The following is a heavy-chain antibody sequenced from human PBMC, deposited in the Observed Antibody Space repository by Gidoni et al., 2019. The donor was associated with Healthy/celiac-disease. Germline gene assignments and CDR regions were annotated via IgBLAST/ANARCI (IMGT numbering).Heavy chain of an antibody. Sequence: EVQLVESGGGLVQPGGSLRLSCAASGFTFSSYWLSWVRQAPGKGLEWVANIKQDGSEKYYVDSVKGRFTISRDNAKNSLYLQMNSLRAEDTAVYYCARDSSAAKITMIVVATGAFDIWGQGTMVTVSS. CDR2: IKQDGSEK. D-gene: IGHD3-22*01. CDR3: ARDSSAAKITMIVVATGAFDI. V-gene: IGHV3-7*01. CDR1: GFTFSSYW. J-gene: IGHJ3*02.